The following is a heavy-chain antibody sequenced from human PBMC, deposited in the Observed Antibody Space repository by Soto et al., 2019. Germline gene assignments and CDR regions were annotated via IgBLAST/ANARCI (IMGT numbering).Heavy chain of an antibody. Sequence: GGSLRLSCAASGFTFDDYTMHWVRQAPGKGLEWVSLISWDGGSTYYADSVKGRFTISRDNSKNSLYLQMNSLRTEDTALYYCAKDIRSGSYYDSSGILGYYYYGMDVWGQGTTVTVSS. CDR1: GFTFDDYT. CDR2: ISWDGGST. D-gene: IGHD3-22*01. V-gene: IGHV3-43*01. J-gene: IGHJ6*02. CDR3: AKDIRSGSYYDSSGILGYYYYGMDV.